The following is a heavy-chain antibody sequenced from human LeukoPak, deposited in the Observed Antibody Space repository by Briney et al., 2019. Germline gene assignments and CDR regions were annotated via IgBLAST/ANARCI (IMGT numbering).Heavy chain of an antibody. J-gene: IGHJ4*02. CDR1: GYTFTGYY. CDR2: INPNSGGT. CDR3: ARGLGLGYCSGGSCYDFDY. V-gene: IGHV1-2*02. D-gene: IGHD2-15*01. Sequence: ASVKVSCKASGYTFTGYYMHWVRPAPGQGLEWMGWINPNSGGTNYAQKFQGRVTMTRDTSISTAYMELSRLRSDDTAVYYCARGLGLGYCSGGSCYDFDYWGQGTLVTVSS.